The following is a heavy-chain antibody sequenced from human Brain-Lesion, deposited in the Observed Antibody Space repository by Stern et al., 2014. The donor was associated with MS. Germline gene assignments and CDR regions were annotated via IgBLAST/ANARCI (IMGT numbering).Heavy chain of an antibody. CDR1: GYRFTSNW. V-gene: IGHV5-51*01. Sequence: VQLLESGAEVKKPGESLKISCKGSGYRFTSNWIGWVRQMPGKGLEWMGLIWPGDSDTRYSPSFQGQVTISADKSISTASLQWSSLQASDTAMYYCARRGDSSSSGFDYWGQGTLVIVSS. CDR3: ARRGDSSSSGFDY. D-gene: IGHD6-6*01. CDR2: IWPGDSDT. J-gene: IGHJ4*02.